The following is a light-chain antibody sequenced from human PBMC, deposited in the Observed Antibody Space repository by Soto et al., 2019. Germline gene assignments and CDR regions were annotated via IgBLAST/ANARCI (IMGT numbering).Light chain of an antibody. CDR3: QQYAGSPWT. V-gene: IGKV3-20*01. CDR2: GAS. J-gene: IGKJ1*01. CDR1: QTIRSNY. Sequence: ETVLTQSPGTLSLTAGERATLSCRASQTIRSNYLAWYRQTPGQAPRLLIYGASNRATGIADRFSGSRSGTDFTLIISRLELEDFALYYCQQYAGSPWTFGQGTKVEIK.